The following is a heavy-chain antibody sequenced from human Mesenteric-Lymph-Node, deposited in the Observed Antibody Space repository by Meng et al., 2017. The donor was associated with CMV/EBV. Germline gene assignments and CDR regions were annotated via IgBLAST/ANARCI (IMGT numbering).Heavy chain of an antibody. V-gene: IGHV3-30*02. CDR3: AKGNGGPAAKYYYYGMDV. J-gene: IGHJ6*02. D-gene: IGHD2-2*01. CDR2: IRYDGSNK. Sequence: GESLKISCAASGFTFSSYGMHWVRQVPGKGLEWVAFIRYDGSNKYYADSVKGRFTISRDNSKNTLYLQMNSLRAEDTAVYYCAKGNGGPAAKYYYYGMDVWGQGTTVTVSS. CDR1: GFTFSSYG.